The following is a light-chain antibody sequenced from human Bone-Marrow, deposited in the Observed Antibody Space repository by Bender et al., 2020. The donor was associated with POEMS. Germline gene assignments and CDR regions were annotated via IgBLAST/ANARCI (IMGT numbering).Light chain of an antibody. Sequence: QLVLTQSPSASASLGASVKLTCTLTSGHSNYAIAWHQQQADKGPRYLMQVNSDGSHSKGDGIPDRFSGSSSGAERYLTISGLQSEDEADYYCQTWATGIRVFGGGTKLTVL. CDR1: SGHSNYA. V-gene: IGLV4-69*02. J-gene: IGLJ3*02. CDR3: QTWATGIRV. CDR2: VNSDGSH.